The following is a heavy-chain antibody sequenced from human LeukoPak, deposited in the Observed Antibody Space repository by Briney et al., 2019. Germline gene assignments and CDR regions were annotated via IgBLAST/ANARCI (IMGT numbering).Heavy chain of an antibody. Sequence: PGGSLRLSCAASGFTVSANYMSWVRQAPGKGLEWVSLIYSSGRTFYADSVKGRFTISRVNSKNTLYLQMNSLRAEDTAVYYCARSTTSCLCDAFDVWGQGTMVTVSS. V-gene: IGHV3-66*02. J-gene: IGHJ3*01. CDR3: ARSTTSCLCDAFDV. CDR1: GFTVSANY. D-gene: IGHD2-2*01. CDR2: IYSSGRT.